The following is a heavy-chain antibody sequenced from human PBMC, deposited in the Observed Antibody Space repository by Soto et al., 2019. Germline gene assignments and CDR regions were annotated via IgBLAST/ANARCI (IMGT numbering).Heavy chain of an antibody. CDR1: GGSISSSSYY. J-gene: IGHJ4*02. D-gene: IGHD5-18*01. V-gene: IGHV4-39*01. Sequence: SETLSLTCTVSGGSISSSSYYWGWIRQPPGKGLEWIGSIYYSGSTYYNPSLKSRVTISVDTSKNQFSLKLSSVTAADTAVYYCARVREWDTAYIDYWGQGTLVTVSS. CDR3: ARVREWDTAYIDY. CDR2: IYYSGST.